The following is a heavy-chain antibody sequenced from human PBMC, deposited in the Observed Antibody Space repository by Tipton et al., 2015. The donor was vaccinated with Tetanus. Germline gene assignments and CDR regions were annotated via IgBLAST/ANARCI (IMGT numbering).Heavy chain of an antibody. CDR3: VSGSALDY. Sequence: SLRLSCAASGFTLSTYWMSWVRQAPGKGLEWVASIKQDGSEKYYVDSVKGRFTISRDNAKNSLHLQMNSLTAEDTAVYYCVSGSALDYWGQGTLITVSS. V-gene: IGHV3-7*01. J-gene: IGHJ4*02. D-gene: IGHD6-25*01. CDR1: GFTLSTYW. CDR2: IKQDGSEK.